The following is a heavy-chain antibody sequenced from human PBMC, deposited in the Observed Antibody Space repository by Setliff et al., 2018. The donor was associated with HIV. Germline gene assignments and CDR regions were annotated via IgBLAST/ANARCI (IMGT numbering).Heavy chain of an antibody. D-gene: IGHD1-26*01. Sequence: SETLSLTCAVSGGSISTNYWWSWVRQPPGKGLEWIGEIYHGGYTNYNPSLKSRATISVDKSRNHFSLKLTSVTAADTAVYYCAREGEILVGATAAYFDNWGQGTLVTVSS. V-gene: IGHV4-4*02. CDR1: GGSISTNYW. CDR2: IYHGGYT. J-gene: IGHJ4*02. CDR3: AREGEILVGATAAYFDN.